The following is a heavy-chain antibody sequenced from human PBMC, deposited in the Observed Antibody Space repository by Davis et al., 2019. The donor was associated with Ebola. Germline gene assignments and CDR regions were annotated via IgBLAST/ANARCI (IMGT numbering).Heavy chain of an antibody. CDR2: IYSCGST. J-gene: IGHJ6*03. D-gene: IGHD3-3*01. CDR1: GFTVSSNY. Sequence: GESLKISCAASGFTVSSNYMSWVRQAPGKGLEWVSVIYSCGSTYYADSVKGRFTISRDNSKNTLYLQMNSLRAEDTAVYYCAKEIKIFGVAYYYYMDVWGKGTTVTVSS. V-gene: IGHV3-53*01. CDR3: AKEIKIFGVAYYYYMDV.